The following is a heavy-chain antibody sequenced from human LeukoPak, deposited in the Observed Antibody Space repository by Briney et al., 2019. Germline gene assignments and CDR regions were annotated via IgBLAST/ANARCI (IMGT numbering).Heavy chain of an antibody. Sequence: ASVKVSCKASGYTFTGYFMHWVRQAPGQGLEWMGWINPNSGGTNYAQKFQGRVTMTRDTSISTAYMELSRLRSDDTAVYYCARDPLYESGPPVDYWGQGTLVSFSS. CDR1: GYTFTGYF. V-gene: IGHV1-2*02. CDR2: INPNSGGT. J-gene: IGHJ4*02. D-gene: IGHD2/OR15-2a*01. CDR3: ARDPLYESGPPVDY.